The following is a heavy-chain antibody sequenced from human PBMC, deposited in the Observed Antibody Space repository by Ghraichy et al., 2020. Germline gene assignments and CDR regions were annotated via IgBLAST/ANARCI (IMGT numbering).Heavy chain of an antibody. J-gene: IGHJ4*02. CDR2: ISGDGGTT. CDR3: AKDIDYGNYIDY. D-gene: IGHD4-17*01. CDR1: GFSFGDYA. Sequence: GGSLRLSCAASGFSFGDYAMKWVRQAPGKGLEWVSLISGDGGTTSYADSVKGRFTISRDNSKNSLYLHMNSLRTEDTALYYCAKDIDYGNYIDYWGQGTLVTVSS. V-gene: IGHV3-43*02.